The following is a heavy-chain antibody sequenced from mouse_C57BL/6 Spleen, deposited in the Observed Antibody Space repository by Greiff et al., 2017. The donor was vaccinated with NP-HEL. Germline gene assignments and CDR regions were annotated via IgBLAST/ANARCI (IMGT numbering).Heavy chain of an antibody. Sequence: QVQLQQSGAELVMPGASVKLSCKASGYTFTSYWLHWVKQRPGQGLEWIGEIDPSASYTNYNQKFKGKSTLTVDKSSSTAYMQLSSLTSEDSAVYYCAREITKGAMDYWGQGTSVTVSS. CDR1: GYTFTSYW. V-gene: IGHV1-69*01. CDR3: AREITKGAMDY. D-gene: IGHD1-1*01. CDR2: IDPSASYT. J-gene: IGHJ4*01.